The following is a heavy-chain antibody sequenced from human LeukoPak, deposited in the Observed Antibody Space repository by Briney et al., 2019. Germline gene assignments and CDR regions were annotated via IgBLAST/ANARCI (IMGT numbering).Heavy chain of an antibody. CDR2: INHSGST. Sequence: SETLSLTCAVYGGSFSGYYWSWIRQPPGKGLEWIGGINHSGSTNYNPSLKSRVTISVDTSKNQFSLKLSPVTAADTAVYYCARAGAAVAGRFFDYWGQGTLVTVSS. CDR1: GGSFSGYY. CDR3: ARAGAAVAGRFFDY. V-gene: IGHV4-34*01. J-gene: IGHJ4*02. D-gene: IGHD6-19*01.